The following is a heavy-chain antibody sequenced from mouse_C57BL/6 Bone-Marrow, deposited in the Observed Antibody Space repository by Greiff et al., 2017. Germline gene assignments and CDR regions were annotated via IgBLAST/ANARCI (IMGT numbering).Heavy chain of an antibody. V-gene: IGHV3-6*01. CDR1: GYSITSGYY. CDR3: ARNSNYEAWFAY. J-gene: IGHJ3*01. CDR2: ISYDGSN. D-gene: IGHD2-5*01. Sequence: EVQLQQSGPGLVKPSQSLSLTCSVTGYSITSGYYWNWIRQFPGNKLEWMGYISYDGSNNYNPSLKNRISITRDKSKNQFFMKLNSVTTEDTATYYCARNSNYEAWFAYWGQGTLVTVSA.